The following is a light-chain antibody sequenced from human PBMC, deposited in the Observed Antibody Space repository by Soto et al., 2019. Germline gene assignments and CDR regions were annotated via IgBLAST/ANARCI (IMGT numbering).Light chain of an antibody. V-gene: IGKV2-28*01. CDR2: LGS. Sequence: DIVMTQSPLSLPVTPGEPASISCRSSQSLLHSNGYNYLDWYLQKPGQSPQLLIYLGSNRSSGVPDRFSGSGSGTDFTLKISRVEAEDVGVYYCMQALKTSITFGHGTRLEIK. J-gene: IGKJ5*01. CDR1: QSLLHSNGYNY. CDR3: MQALKTSIT.